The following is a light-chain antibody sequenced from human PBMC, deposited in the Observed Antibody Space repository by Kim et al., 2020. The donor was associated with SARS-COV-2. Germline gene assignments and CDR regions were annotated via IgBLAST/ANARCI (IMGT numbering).Light chain of an antibody. CDR2: GAS. CDR3: QQYGISPNT. V-gene: IGKV3-20*01. CDR1: QSVRSSY. J-gene: IGKJ5*01. Sequence: EIVLTQSPGTLSLSPGEIATLSCRASQSVRSSYLAWYQQKPGQAPRLLIYGASSRASGISDRFSGSGSGTDFTLTISRLEPEDFAVYYCQQYGISPNTFGQGTRLEIK.